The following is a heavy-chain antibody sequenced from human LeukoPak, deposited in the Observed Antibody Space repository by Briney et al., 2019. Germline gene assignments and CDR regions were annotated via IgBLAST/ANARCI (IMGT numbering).Heavy chain of an antibody. D-gene: IGHD3-10*01. Sequence: GGSLRLSCAASGFTFSSYEMNWVRQAPGKGLEWVSYISSSGSTIYYADSVKGRFTISRDNAKNSLCLQMNSLRAEDTAVYYCAREVVRGEYDYWGQGTLVTVSS. CDR2: ISSSGSTI. J-gene: IGHJ4*02. CDR3: AREVVRGEYDY. CDR1: GFTFSSYE. V-gene: IGHV3-48*03.